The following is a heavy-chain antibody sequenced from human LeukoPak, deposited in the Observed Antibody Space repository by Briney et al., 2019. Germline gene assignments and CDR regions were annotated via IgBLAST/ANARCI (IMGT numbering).Heavy chain of an antibody. J-gene: IGHJ4*02. CDR3: ASIVVVPAALVDY. D-gene: IGHD2-2*01. CDR1: GGSISSGDYY. CDR2: IYYSGST. V-gene: IGHV4-30-4*01. Sequence: PSETLSLTCTVSGGSISSGDYYWSWIRQPPGKGLEWIGYIYYSGSTYYNPSLKSRVTISVDTSKNQFSLKLSSVTAADTAVYYCASIVVVPAALVDYWGQGTLVTVSS.